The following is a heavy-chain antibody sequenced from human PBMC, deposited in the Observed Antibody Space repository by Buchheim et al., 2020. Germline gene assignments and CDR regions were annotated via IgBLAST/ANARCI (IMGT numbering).Heavy chain of an antibody. Sequence: EVQLLESGGGLVEPGGSLRLSCAASGFTFSTYAMNWVRRAPGKGLEWVSYISSSSTYTDYADSVRGRFTISRDNAKNSLYLQMNSLRAEDTAVYYCASPSRGYFYYLDVWGQGTT. J-gene: IGHJ6*03. CDR1: GFTFSTYA. V-gene: IGHV3-48*04. CDR2: ISSSSTYT. D-gene: IGHD3-10*01. CDR3: ASPSRGYFYYLDV.